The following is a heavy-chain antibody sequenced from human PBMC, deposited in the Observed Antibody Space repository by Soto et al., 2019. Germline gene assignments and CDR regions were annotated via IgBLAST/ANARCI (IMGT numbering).Heavy chain of an antibody. CDR2: IIPILGIA. CDR1: GGTFSSYT. D-gene: IGHD5-12*01. CDR3: ARDRWATTFLWAFDI. Sequence: QVQLVQSGAEVKKPGSSVKVSCKASGGTFSSYTISWVRQAPGQGLEWMGRIIPILGIANYAQKFQGRVTITADKSTSTAYMELSSLRSDDTAVYYCARDRWATTFLWAFDIWGQGTMVTVSS. V-gene: IGHV1-69*08. J-gene: IGHJ3*02.